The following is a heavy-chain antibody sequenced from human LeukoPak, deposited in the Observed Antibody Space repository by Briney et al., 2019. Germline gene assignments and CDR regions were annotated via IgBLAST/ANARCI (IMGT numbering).Heavy chain of an antibody. CDR1: GGSISSSSYY. Sequence: PSETLSLTCTVSGGSISSSSYYWGWIRQPPGKGLEWIGSIYYSGSTYYNPSLKSRVTISVDTSKNQFSLKLSSVTAADTAVYYCARRSGSGGSYYFDYWGQGTLVTVSS. CDR3: ARRSGSGGSYYFDY. CDR2: IYYSGST. J-gene: IGHJ4*02. D-gene: IGHD3-10*01. V-gene: IGHV4-39*01.